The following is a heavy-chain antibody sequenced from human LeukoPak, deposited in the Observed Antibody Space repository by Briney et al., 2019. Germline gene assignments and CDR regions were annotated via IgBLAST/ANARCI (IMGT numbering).Heavy chain of an antibody. V-gene: IGHV3-21*01. CDR1: GFTFSSYS. D-gene: IGHD4-17*01. J-gene: IGHJ6*04. CDR2: ISSSSSYI. Sequence: GGSLRLSCAASGFTFSSYSMNWVRQAPGKGLEWVSSISSSSSYIYYADSVKGRFTISRDNAKNSLYLQMSSLRAEDTAVYYCARDADGDYGMLYYYGMDVWGKGTTVTVSS. CDR3: ARDADGDYGMLYYYGMDV.